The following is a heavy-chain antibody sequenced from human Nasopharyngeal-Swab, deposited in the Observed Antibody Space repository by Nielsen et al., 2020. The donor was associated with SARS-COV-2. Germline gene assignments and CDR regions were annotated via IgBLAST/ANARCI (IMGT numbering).Heavy chain of an antibody. D-gene: IGHD2-15*01. CDR1: GGSIGSYY. Sequence: SETLSLTCTVSGGSIGSYYWSWIRQPPGKGLEWIGYIYYSGSTNYNPSLKSRVTISVDTSKNQFSLKLSSVTAADTAVYYCARVVAVVAATWFDPWGQGTLVTVSS. J-gene: IGHJ5*02. CDR2: IYYSGST. V-gene: IGHV4-59*01. CDR3: ARVVAVVAATWFDP.